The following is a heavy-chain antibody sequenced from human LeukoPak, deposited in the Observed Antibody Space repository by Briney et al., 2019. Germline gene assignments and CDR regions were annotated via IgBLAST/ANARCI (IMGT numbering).Heavy chain of an antibody. J-gene: IGHJ6*03. CDR1: GFTFSSYG. V-gene: IGHV3-23*01. D-gene: IGHD1-26*01. Sequence: AGGSLRLSCAASGFTFSSYGMSWVRQAPGKGLEWVSAISGSGGSTYYADSVKGRFTISRDNSKNTLYLQMNSLRAEDTAVYYCAKVEWELLSYYYYYMDVWGKGTTVTVSS. CDR3: AKVEWELLSYYYYYMDV. CDR2: ISGSGGST.